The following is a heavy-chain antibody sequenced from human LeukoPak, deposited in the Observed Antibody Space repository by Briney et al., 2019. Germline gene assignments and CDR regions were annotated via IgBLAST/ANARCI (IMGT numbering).Heavy chain of an antibody. Sequence: PSETLSLTCTVSGGSISTYYWSWIRQPPGNGLEWIGYVYYSGSTNYNPSLKSRVTISLDTSKNHFSLKLRSVTAADTALYYCARGNLGFGSGSYYWFDPWGQGTLATVSS. J-gene: IGHJ5*02. D-gene: IGHD3-10*01. CDR1: GGSISTYY. CDR3: ARGNLGFGSGSYYWFDP. V-gene: IGHV4-59*08. CDR2: VYYSGST.